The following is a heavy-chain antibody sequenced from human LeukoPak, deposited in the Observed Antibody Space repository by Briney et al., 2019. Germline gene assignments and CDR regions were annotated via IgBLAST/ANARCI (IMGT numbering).Heavy chain of an antibody. Sequence: GGSLRLSCAASGFTFRSYSMNWVRQAPGKGLEWVSSISSSSSYIYYADSVKGRFNISRDNAKKSLYLHMNSLRAEDTAVYYCARGYSNYGYVFDIWGQGTMVTVSS. CDR2: ISSSSSYI. CDR1: GFTFRSYS. CDR3: ARGYSNYGYVFDI. D-gene: IGHD4-11*01. J-gene: IGHJ3*02. V-gene: IGHV3-21*01.